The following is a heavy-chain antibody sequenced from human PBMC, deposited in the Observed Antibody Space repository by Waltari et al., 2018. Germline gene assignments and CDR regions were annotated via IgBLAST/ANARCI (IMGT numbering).Heavy chain of an antibody. J-gene: IGHJ5*02. CDR2: IYTSGST. CDR3: TRGRGGGGSSNNWFDP. D-gene: IGHD1-26*01. V-gene: IGHV4-4*07. Sequence: QVQLQESGPGLVKPSETLSLTCTVSGGSISSYYWSWIRQPAGKGLEWIGHIYTSGSTHYNPHLESRVTMSVDTSKNQFSLKLNSVTAADTAIYYCTRGRGGGGSSNNWFDPWGQGTLVIVSS. CDR1: GGSISSYY.